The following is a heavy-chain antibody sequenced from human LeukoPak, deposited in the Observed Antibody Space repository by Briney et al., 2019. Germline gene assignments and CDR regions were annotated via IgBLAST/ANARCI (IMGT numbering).Heavy chain of an antibody. CDR2: INHSGST. V-gene: IGHV4-34*01. Sequence: NTSETLSLTCAVNGGSFSGYYWSWIRQPPEKGLEWIGEINHSGSTNYNPSLKSRVTISVDTSKNQFSLKLSSVTAADTAVYYCARHRTGFGAYYYYYYMDVWGKGTTVTISS. CDR1: GGSFSGYY. D-gene: IGHD3-16*01. CDR3: ARHRTGFGAYYYYYYMDV. J-gene: IGHJ6*03.